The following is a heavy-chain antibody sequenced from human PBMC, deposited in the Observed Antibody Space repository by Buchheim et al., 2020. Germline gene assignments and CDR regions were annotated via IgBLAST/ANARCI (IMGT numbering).Heavy chain of an antibody. V-gene: IGHV3-30*04. Sequence: QVQLVESGGGVVQPGRSLRLSCAASGFTFSSYAMHWVRQAPGKGLEWVAVISYDGSNKYYADSVKGRFIISSDNSKNTLYLQMNSLRAEDTAVYYCASGHSSSPNAYFDYWGQGTL. CDR2: ISYDGSNK. CDR3: ASGHSSSPNAYFDY. D-gene: IGHD6-6*01. J-gene: IGHJ4*02. CDR1: GFTFSSYA.